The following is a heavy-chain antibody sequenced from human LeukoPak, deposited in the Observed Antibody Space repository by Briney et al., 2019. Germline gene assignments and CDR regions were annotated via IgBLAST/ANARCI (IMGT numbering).Heavy chain of an antibody. V-gene: IGHV4-34*01. CDR3: ARQLSMITFGGVISLRTFDI. D-gene: IGHD3-16*02. CDR2: INHSGST. CDR1: GGSLSNYY. Sequence: KPSETLSLTCAVYGGSLSNYYWSWIRQPPGKGLEWIGEINHSGSTKYNPSLKSRVTISVDTSKNQFSLKLSSVTAADTAVYYCARQLSMITFGGVISLRTFDIWGQGTMVTVSS. J-gene: IGHJ3*02.